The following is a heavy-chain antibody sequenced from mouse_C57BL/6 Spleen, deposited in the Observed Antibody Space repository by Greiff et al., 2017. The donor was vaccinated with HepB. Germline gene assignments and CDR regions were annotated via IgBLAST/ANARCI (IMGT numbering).Heavy chain of an antibody. CDR3: ARYDYGSSPWFAY. CDR2: INPNNGGT. J-gene: IGHJ3*01. CDR1: GYTFTDYN. Sequence: EVQLQQSGPELVKPGASVKIPCKASGYTFTDYNMDWVKQSHGKSLEWIGDINPNNGGTNYNQKFKGKATLTVDKSSSTAYMELRSLTSEDTAVYYCARYDYGSSPWFAYWGQGTLVTVSA. D-gene: IGHD1-1*01. V-gene: IGHV1-18*01.